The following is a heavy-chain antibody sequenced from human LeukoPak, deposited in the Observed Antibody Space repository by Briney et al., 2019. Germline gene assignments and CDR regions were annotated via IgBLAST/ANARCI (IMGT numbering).Heavy chain of an antibody. CDR3: ARDVGGFFDY. V-gene: IGHV3-21*01. CDR2: ISGSGKNI. D-gene: IGHD2-15*01. CDR1: GFSFSSYS. J-gene: IGHJ4*02. Sequence: PGGSLRLSCAASGFSFSSYSLSWVRQAPGKGLERVSSISGSGKNIYYADSVKGRFIISRDNAKNSVYPQMNSLRVEDTAVYYCARDVGGFFDYWGQGILVTVSS.